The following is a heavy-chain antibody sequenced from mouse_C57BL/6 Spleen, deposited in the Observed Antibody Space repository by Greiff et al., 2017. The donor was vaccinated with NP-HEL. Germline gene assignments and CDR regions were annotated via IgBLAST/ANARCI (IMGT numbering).Heavy chain of an antibody. V-gene: IGHV5-9-1*02. CDR3: TRDSSGLYYAMDY. CDR2: ISSGGDYI. CDR1: GFTFSSYA. Sequence: EVHLVESGEGLVKPGGSLKLSCAASGFTFSSYAMSWVRQTPEKRLEWVAYISSGGDYIYYADTVKGRFTISRDNARNTLYLQMSSLKSEDTAMYYCTRDSSGLYYAMDYWGQGTSVTVSS. J-gene: IGHJ4*01. D-gene: IGHD3-2*02.